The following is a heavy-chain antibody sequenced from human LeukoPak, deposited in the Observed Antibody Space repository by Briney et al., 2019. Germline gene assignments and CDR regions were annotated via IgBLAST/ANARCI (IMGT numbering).Heavy chain of an antibody. D-gene: IGHD2-15*01. CDR3: ARAGGRPKYCSGGSCYSGFDY. CDR2: INPSGGST. CDR1: GYTFTSYY. Sequence: EASVKVSCKASGYTFTSYYMHWVRQAPGQGLEWMGIINPSGGSTSYAQKFQGRVTMTRDMSTSTVYMELSSLRSEDTAVYYCARAGGRPKYCSGGSCYSGFDYWGQGTLVTVSS. V-gene: IGHV1-46*01. J-gene: IGHJ4*02.